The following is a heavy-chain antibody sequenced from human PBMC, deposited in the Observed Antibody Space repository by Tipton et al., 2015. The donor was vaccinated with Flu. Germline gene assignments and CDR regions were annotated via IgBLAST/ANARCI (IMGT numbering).Heavy chain of an antibody. Sequence: AVSGFTVTDGDMAWVRQAPGKGLEWVSTISKSGASTAYADSVKGRFAISRDTSKNTVYLQMNSLRVEDTGVYYCARGDCSSTSCLDYWGQGTLVTVSS. CDR2: ISKSGAST. D-gene: IGHD2-2*01. CDR1: GFTVTDGD. V-gene: IGHV3-23*01. CDR3: ARGDCSSTSCLDY. J-gene: IGHJ4*02.